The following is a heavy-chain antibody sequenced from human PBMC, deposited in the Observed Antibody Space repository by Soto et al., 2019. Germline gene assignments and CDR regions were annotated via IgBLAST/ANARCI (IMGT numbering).Heavy chain of an antibody. CDR1: GYTFNSHG. Sequence: QVQLVQSGGEVKQPGASVKVSCKASGYTFNSHGISWVRQAPGQGPEWMGWISVHNGDTNYAQKLQGRVTVTTDTSTSPAYTELRSLRSQATAVYYCARMLRGSNTDSSHYMDVWGKGTTVTVSS. V-gene: IGHV1-18*01. CDR2: ISVHNGDT. CDR3: ARMLRGSNTDSSHYMDV. D-gene: IGHD3-10*01. J-gene: IGHJ6*03.